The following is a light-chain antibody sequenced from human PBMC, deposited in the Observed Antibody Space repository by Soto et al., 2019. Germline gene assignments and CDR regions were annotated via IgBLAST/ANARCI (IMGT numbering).Light chain of an antibody. V-gene: IGKV3-15*01. CDR3: QQYNNWPPEYT. Sequence: EIVMTQSPATLSVSPGERATLSCRASQSVSSNLAWYQQKPGQAPRLLIYGASTRATGIPARFSGSGSGQEFALTISSLQSEDFAFYYCQQYNNWPPEYTFGQGTKLEIK. J-gene: IGKJ2*01. CDR2: GAS. CDR1: QSVSSN.